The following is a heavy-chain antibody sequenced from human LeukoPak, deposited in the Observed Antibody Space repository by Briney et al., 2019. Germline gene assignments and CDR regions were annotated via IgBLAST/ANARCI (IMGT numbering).Heavy chain of an antibody. CDR3: ARGSTSFL. J-gene: IGHJ2*01. CDR2: IYYSETT. Sequence: PSETLSLTCTVSGGSISRHYWNWIRQPPGKGLEWIGNIYYSETTNYNPSLKSRVSTSVDTSKNLLFLKMTAVTVADTAVYYCARGSTSFLWGRGTLVTVSS. D-gene: IGHD2/OR15-2a*01. CDR1: GGSISRHY. V-gene: IGHV4-59*11.